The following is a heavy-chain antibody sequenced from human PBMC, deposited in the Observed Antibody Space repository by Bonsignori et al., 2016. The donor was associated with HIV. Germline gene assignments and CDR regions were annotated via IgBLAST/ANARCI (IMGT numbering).Heavy chain of an antibody. CDR3: ARDNWFGA. J-gene: IGHJ5*02. V-gene: IGHV3-7*03. CDR2: INQDGSEK. Sequence: VRQAPGKGLEWVANINQDGSEKHFVDSVEGRFAISRDNAKDSLYLQMNSLGAEDTAVYYCARDNWFGAWGQGTLVTVSS.